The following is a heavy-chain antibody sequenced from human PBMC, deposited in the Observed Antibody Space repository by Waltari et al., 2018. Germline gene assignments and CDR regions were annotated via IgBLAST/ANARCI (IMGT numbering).Heavy chain of an antibody. CDR1: GDSISSNIW. CDR3: VGGKVDDGGTGAYY. Sequence: QVQLQESGPAVVKPSETLALTCVVSGDSISSNIWWSWIRQSPGTGLEWIGAIYGNSGITEYNPSLKSRVTISKDTSKNEVSLKLISVAAADTAVYYCVGGKVDDGGTGAYYWGQGVLVTVSS. D-gene: IGHD2-15*01. J-gene: IGHJ4*02. CDR2: IYGNSGIT. V-gene: IGHV4-28*03.